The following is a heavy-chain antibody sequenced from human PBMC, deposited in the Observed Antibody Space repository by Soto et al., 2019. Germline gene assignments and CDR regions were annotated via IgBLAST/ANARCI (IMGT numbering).Heavy chain of an antibody. V-gene: IGHV1-3*01. D-gene: IGHD1-1*01. CDR2: INAGNGYT. CDR3: ARGEERDY. J-gene: IGHJ4*02. Sequence: QVQLVQSGAEVKKPGASVKVSCKASGYTFTSYSIHWVRQAPGQGLEWMGWINAGNGYTKYSQRFQGRVTITTDTSASTDYMELSSLRSEDTAVYYCARGEERDYGGQGTLVTVSS. CDR1: GYTFTSYS.